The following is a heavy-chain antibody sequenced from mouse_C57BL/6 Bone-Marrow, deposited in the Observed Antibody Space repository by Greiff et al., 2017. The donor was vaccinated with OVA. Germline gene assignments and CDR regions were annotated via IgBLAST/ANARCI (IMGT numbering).Heavy chain of an antibody. CDR3: AKSDYYGGIYGD. J-gene: IGHJ2*01. CDR2: IRNKANGYTT. Sequence: EVQLVESGGGLVQPGGSLSLSCAASGFTFTDYYMSWVRQPPGKALEWLGFIRNKANGYTTEYSASVKGRFTISRDNSQSILYLQMNALRAEDSATYYCAKSDYYGGIYGDWGQGAPLTVSS. CDR1: GFTFTDYY. D-gene: IGHD1-1*01. V-gene: IGHV7-3*01.